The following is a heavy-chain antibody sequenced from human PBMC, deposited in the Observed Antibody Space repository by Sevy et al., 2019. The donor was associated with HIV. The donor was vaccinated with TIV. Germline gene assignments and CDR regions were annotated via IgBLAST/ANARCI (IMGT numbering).Heavy chain of an antibody. V-gene: IGHV3-7*01. CDR1: GFTFSSYW. CDR2: IKQDGSEK. D-gene: IGHD2-21*02. J-gene: IGHJ4*02. CDR3: AGDLKGNRYFFGY. Sequence: GGFLRLSCAASGFTFSSYWMSWVRQAPGKGLEWVANIKQDGSEKYYVDSVKGRFTISRDNAKNSLYLQMNSLRAEDTPEYYCAGDLKGNRYFFGYWGQGTLVTVSS.